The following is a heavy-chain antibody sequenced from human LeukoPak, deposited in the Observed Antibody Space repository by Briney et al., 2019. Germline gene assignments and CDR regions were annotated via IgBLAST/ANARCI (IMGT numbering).Heavy chain of an antibody. V-gene: IGHV1-2*02. D-gene: IGHD4-17*01. CDR2: INPNSGGT. CDR1: GYTFTGYY. J-gene: IGHJ4*02. CDR3: ARRAPGGGVTTNYFDY. Sequence: ASVKVSCKASGYTFTGYYMHWVRQAPGQGLEWMGWINPNSGGTNYTQKFQGRVTMTRDTSISTAYMELSRLRSDDTAVYYCARRAPGGGVTTNYFDYWGQGTLVTVSS.